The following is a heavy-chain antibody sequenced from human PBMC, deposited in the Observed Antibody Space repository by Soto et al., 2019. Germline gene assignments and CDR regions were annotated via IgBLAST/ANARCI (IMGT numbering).Heavy chain of an antibody. V-gene: IGHV3-73*01. CDR2: IRSKANSYAT. CDR3: TSKTRVAGDAFDI. CDR1: GFTFSGSA. Sequence: GGSLRLSCAASGFTFSGSAMHWVRQASGKGLGWVGRIRSKANSYATAYAASVKGRFTISRDDSKNTAYLQMNSLKTEDTAVYYCTSKTRVAGDAFDIWGQGTMVTVSS. D-gene: IGHD6-19*01. J-gene: IGHJ3*02.